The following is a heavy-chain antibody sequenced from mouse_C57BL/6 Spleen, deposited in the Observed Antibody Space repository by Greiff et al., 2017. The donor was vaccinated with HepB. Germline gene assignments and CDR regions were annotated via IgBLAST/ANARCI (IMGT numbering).Heavy chain of an antibody. CDR2: INPSTGGT. Sequence: EVQLQQSGPELVKPGASVKISCKASGYSFTGYYMNWVKQSPEKSLEWIGEINPSTGGTTYNQKFKAKATLTVDKSSSTAYMQLKSLTSEDSAVYYCARTDLRYYAMDYWGQGTSVTVSS. CDR1: GYSFTGYY. CDR3: ARTDLRYYAMDY. D-gene: IGHD1-1*01. J-gene: IGHJ4*01. V-gene: IGHV1-42*01.